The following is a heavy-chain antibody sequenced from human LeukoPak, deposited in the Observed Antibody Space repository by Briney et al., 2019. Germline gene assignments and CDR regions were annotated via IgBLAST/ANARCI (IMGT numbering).Heavy chain of an antibody. Sequence: GGSLRLSCAASEFTFSNYGMTWVRQAPGKGLEWVSVIYVGGSTYYADSVKGRFTISRDNSKNTLYLQMNSLRGEDTAVYYCARESAVAGINNDAFDIWGQGTVVTVSS. J-gene: IGHJ3*02. CDR3: ARESAVAGINNDAFDI. D-gene: IGHD6-19*01. CDR2: IYVGGST. CDR1: EFTFSNYG. V-gene: IGHV3-53*01.